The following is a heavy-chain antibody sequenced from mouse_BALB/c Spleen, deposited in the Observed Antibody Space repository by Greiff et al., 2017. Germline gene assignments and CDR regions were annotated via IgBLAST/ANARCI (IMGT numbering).Heavy chain of an antibody. CDR3: TRGRYDVGNYFDY. Sequence: VQLQQSGAELVKPGASVKLSCKASGYTFTSYYMYWVKQRPGQGLEWIGEINPSNGGTNFNEKFKSKATLTVDKSSSTAYMQLSSLTSEDSAVYYCTRGRYDVGNYFDYWGQGTTLTVSS. J-gene: IGHJ2*01. CDR1: GYTFTSYY. V-gene: IGHV1S81*02. D-gene: IGHD2-14*01. CDR2: INPSNGGT.